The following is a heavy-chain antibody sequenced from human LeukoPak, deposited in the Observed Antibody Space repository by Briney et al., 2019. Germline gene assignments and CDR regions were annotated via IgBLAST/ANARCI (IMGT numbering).Heavy chain of an antibody. Sequence: PSETLSLTCTVSGGSISSGSYYWSWIRQPAGKGLEWIGRIYTSGSTNYNPSLKSRVTISVDTSKNQFSLKLSSVTAADTAVYYCASGIHLWFGGGWFDPWGQGTLVTVSS. V-gene: IGHV4-61*02. J-gene: IGHJ5*02. CDR3: ASGIHLWFGGGWFDP. CDR1: GGSISSGSYY. D-gene: IGHD3-10*01. CDR2: IYTSGST.